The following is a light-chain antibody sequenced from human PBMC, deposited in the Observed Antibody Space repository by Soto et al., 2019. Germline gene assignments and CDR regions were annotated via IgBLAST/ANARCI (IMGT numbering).Light chain of an antibody. V-gene: IGKV3-15*01. CDR1: QSVSSN. J-gene: IGKJ1*01. CDR2: GAS. Sequence: EIVMTQSPATLSVSPGERATLSCRASQSVSSNLAWYQQKPGQAPRLLIYGASTRATGIPARFSGSGSGTEFTLTISSLQSEHFAFYYCQQYNSWPPPFGQATKVEIK. CDR3: QQYNSWPPP.